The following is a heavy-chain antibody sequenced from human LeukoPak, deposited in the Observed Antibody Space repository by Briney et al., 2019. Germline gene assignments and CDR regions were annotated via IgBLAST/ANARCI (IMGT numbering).Heavy chain of an antibody. D-gene: IGHD7-27*01. Sequence: SQTLSLTCAVSGGSISSGGYSWSWIRQPPGKGLEWIGYIYHSGSTYYNPSLKSRVTISIDTSKNQFSLKLRSVTAADTAVYYCARELGVRIAAPDYWGQGSLVTVSS. CDR3: ARELGVRIAAPDY. J-gene: IGHJ4*02. V-gene: IGHV4-30-2*01. CDR2: IYHSGST. CDR1: GGSISSGGYS.